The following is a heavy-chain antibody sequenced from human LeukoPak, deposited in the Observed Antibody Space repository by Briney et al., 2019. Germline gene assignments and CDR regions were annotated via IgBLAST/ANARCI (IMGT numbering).Heavy chain of an antibody. J-gene: IGHJ6*02. Sequence: GGSLRLSCAASGFIFSSYAMNWVRRAPGKGLEWVAVISYDGSNKYYADSVKGRFTISRDNSKNTLYLQMNSLRAEDTAVYYCATSASRHCSSTSCYYYYGMDVWGQGTTVTVSS. D-gene: IGHD2-2*01. V-gene: IGHV3-30*03. CDR1: GFIFSSYA. CDR2: ISYDGSNK. CDR3: ATSASRHCSSTSCYYYYGMDV.